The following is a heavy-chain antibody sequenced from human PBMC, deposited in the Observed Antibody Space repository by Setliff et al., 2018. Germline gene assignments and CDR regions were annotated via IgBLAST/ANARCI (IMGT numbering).Heavy chain of an antibody. Sequence: ASVKVSCKASGYTFTSYAMNWVRQAPGQGLEWMGWINTNTGNPTYAQGYTGRFAFSLDTSDSTTYLDISTLKAEDTATYFCARADHLVTTTFDYWGQGTLVTVS. CDR3: ARADHLVTTTFDY. CDR2: INTNTGNP. CDR1: GYTFTSYA. V-gene: IGHV7-4-1*02. J-gene: IGHJ4*01. D-gene: IGHD4-17*01.